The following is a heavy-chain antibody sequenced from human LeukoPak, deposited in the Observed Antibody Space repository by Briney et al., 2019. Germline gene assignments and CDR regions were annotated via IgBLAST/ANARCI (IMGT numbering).Heavy chain of an antibody. J-gene: IGHJ6*02. V-gene: IGHV3-30*18. CDR2: ISYDGSNK. Sequence: GGSLRLSCAASGFTFSSYGMHWVRQAPGKGLEWVAVISYDGSNKYYADSVKGRFTISRDNSKNTLYLQMNSLRAEDTAVYYCAKTVAGTDYYGMDVWGQGTTVTVSS. CDR3: AKTVAGTDYYGMDV. D-gene: IGHD6-19*01. CDR1: GFTFSSYG.